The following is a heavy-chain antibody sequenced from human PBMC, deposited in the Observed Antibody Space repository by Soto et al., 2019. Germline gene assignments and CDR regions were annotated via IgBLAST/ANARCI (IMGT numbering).Heavy chain of an antibody. CDR3: ARSLGYCISTTCHAPYYGMDV. V-gene: IGHV1-18*01. D-gene: IGHD2-2*01. CDR1: GYTFTSSG. J-gene: IGHJ6*02. Sequence: VSVKVSCKASGYTFTSSGISWVRQAPGQGLEWMGWISTDNGNTNYAQQLQGRVTMTTDTSTSTAYMELRSLRSDDTAVYYCARSLGYCISTTCHAPYYGMDVWGQGTTVTVSS. CDR2: ISTDNGNT.